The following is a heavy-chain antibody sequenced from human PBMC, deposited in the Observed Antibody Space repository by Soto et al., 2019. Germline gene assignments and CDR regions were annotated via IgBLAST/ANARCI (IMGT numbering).Heavy chain of an antibody. D-gene: IGHD1-7*01. CDR2: IDPSDSYI. CDR3: AIPLARTTPFDY. J-gene: IGHJ4*02. CDR1: GYTFTNYY. Sequence: PGESLKISCQASGYTFTNYYIAWVRQVPGKGLEWMGRIDPSDSYIKYSPSFEGHVTMSVDKSINTAFLQWSRLEASDTAMYFCAIPLARTTPFDYWGQGSLVTVSS. V-gene: IGHV5-10-1*01.